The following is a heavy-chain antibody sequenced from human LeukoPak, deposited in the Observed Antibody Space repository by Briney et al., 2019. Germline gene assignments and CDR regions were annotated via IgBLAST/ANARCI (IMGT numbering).Heavy chain of an antibody. V-gene: IGHV3-23*01. CDR2: ISGSGVNT. D-gene: IGHD3-9*01. CDR1: GLTFSAYA. Sequence: GGSLRLSCAASGLTFSAYAMSWVRQTPGKGLEWVSSISGSGVNTYYAESVKGRFTTSRDNSKNTLYLQMNSLRAQDTAEYYCASSNDILTGFFDYWGQGTLVTVSS. CDR3: ASSNDILTGFFDY. J-gene: IGHJ4*02.